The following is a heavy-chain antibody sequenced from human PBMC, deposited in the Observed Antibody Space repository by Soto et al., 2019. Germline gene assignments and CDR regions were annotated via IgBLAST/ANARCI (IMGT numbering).Heavy chain of an antibody. CDR3: ARVTIFGVVIIPSDYYYGMDV. V-gene: IGHV1-18*04. CDR2: ISAYNGNT. J-gene: IGHJ6*02. D-gene: IGHD3-3*01. CDR1: GYTFTSYG. Sequence: ASVKVSCKASGYTFTSYGISWVRQAPGQGLEWMGWISAYNGNTNYAQKLQGRATMTTDTSTSTAYMELRSLRSDDTAVYYCARVTIFGVVIIPSDYYYGMDVWGQGTTVTVSS.